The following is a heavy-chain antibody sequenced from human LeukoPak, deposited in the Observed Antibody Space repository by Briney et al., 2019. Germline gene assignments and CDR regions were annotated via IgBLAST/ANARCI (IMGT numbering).Heavy chain of an antibody. Sequence: QAGGSLRLSCAASGFIFNTYAMTWVRQAPGKGLEWVSGINWSSANIGYADSVKGRFTISRDNAKNSLYLQMNSLRAEDTALYYCAKAMRASGTDFDYWGQGTLVTVSS. J-gene: IGHJ4*02. V-gene: IGHV3-9*01. CDR3: AKAMRASGTDFDY. CDR2: INWSSANI. D-gene: IGHD3-10*01. CDR1: GFIFNTYA.